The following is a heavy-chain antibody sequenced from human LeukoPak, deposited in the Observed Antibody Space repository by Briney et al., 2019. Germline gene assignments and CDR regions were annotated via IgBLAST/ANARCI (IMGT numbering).Heavy chain of an antibody. D-gene: IGHD1-26*01. Sequence: PSETLSLTCTVSGGSISSSSYYWGWIRQPPGKGLEWIGSIYYSGSTYYNPSLKSRVTISVDTSKNQFSLKLSSVTAADTAVYYCAREAVGATLYFDYWGQGTLVTVSS. CDR1: GGSISSSSYY. V-gene: IGHV4-39*07. J-gene: IGHJ4*02. CDR3: AREAVGATLYFDY. CDR2: IYYSGST.